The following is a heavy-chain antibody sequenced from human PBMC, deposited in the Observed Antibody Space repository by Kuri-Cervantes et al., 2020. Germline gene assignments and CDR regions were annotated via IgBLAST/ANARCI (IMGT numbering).Heavy chain of an antibody. J-gene: IGHJ4*02. Sequence: ASVKVSCKASGYTFTSYAMHWVRQAPGQRLEWMGWISPNSGGTNYAQKFQGRITMTRDTSISTAYMELSRLRSDDTAVYYCARDPNYYDSSGYFGYWGQGTLVTVSS. CDR2: ISPNSGGT. CDR1: GYTFTSYA. CDR3: ARDPNYYDSSGYFGY. V-gene: IGHV1-2*02. D-gene: IGHD3-22*01.